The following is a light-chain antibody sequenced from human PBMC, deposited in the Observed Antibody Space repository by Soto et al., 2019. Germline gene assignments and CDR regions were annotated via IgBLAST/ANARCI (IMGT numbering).Light chain of an antibody. Sequence: DIQLTQSPTFLSASVGDRVTITCRASQDISSYLAWYQQKPGKAPKLLISVASTLQSGVPSRFSGSGSGTVFPLTSSSQQPEVFATYYCQQLNSYPQFGPGTKVEIK. CDR1: QDISSY. J-gene: IGKJ1*01. V-gene: IGKV1-9*01. CDR2: VAS. CDR3: QQLNSYPQ.